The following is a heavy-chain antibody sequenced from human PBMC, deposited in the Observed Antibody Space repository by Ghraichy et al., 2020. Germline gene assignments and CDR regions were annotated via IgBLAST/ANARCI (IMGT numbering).Heavy chain of an antibody. CDR1: GFTFDDYA. D-gene: IGHD4-17*01. CDR3: AKDSGPTVTTFFDY. V-gene: IGHV3-9*03. Sequence: GGSLRLSCAASGFTFDDYAMHWVRQAPGKGLEWVSGISWNSGSIGYADSVKGRFTISRDNAKNSLYLQMNSLRAEDMALYYCAKDSGPTVTTFFDYWGQGTLVTVSS. J-gene: IGHJ4*02. CDR2: ISWNSGSI.